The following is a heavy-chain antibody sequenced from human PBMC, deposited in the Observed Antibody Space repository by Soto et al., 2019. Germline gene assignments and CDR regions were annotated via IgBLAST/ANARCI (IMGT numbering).Heavy chain of an antibody. CDR1: GGSVSSGRYY. J-gene: IGHJ4*02. V-gene: IGHV4-61*01. Sequence: QVQLQESGPGLVKPSETLSLTCPVSGGSVSSGRYYWSWIRQPPGKGLEWIVYIYYSGSTKYNPSLKSRVTIAVDTSKNEFSLKRTSMTAADTAVYYCARSGSGSGWFGGRGTLVTVSS. D-gene: IGHD6-19*01. CDR2: IYYSGST. CDR3: ARSGSGSGWF.